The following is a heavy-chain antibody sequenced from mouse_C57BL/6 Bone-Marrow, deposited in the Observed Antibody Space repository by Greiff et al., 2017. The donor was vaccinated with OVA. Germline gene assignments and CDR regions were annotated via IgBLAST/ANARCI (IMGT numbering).Heavy chain of an antibody. Sequence: VKLQQSGPELVKPGASVKISCKASGYAFSSSWMHWVKQRPGQGLEWIGRIYPGDGDTNYNGKFKGKATLTADKSSSTAYMQLSSLTSEDSAVYFCARSEVLITTVVAKGGFDYWGQGTILTVS. V-gene: IGHV1-82*01. CDR1: GYAFSSSW. J-gene: IGHJ2*01. D-gene: IGHD1-1*01. CDR2: IYPGDGDT. CDR3: ARSEVLITTVVAKGGFDY.